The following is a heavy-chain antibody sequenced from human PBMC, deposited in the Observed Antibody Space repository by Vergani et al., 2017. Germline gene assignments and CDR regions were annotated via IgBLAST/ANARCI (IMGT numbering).Heavy chain of an antibody. D-gene: IGHD6-19*01. CDR3: TRHGKSGWAGYFQH. CDR2: IYYTGTT. CDR1: GVSIGSKSYY. Sequence: QLQLQESGPGLVKPSETLSLTCTVSGVSIGSKSYYWGWIRQPPGKGLEWIGTIYYTGTTYYNEAHKSRLTISVDTSKNQFSLNLTSVTAADTAVYDCTRHGKSGWAGYFQHWGQGTLVTASS. V-gene: IGHV4-39*01. J-gene: IGHJ1*01.